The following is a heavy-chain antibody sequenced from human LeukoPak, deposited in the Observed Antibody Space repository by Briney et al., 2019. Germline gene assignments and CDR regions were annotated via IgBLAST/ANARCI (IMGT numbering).Heavy chain of an antibody. CDR3: AKKYSGSYWSPTDY. D-gene: IGHD1-26*01. CDR1: EFTFSDYW. V-gene: IGHV3-7*03. J-gene: IGHJ4*02. Sequence: GGSLRLSCAASEFTFSDYWMSWVRQAPGKGPEWVANIKKDGSEEHYVDSVKGRFTVSRDNSKNTLYLQMNSLRPEDTAVYYCAKKYSGSYWSPTDYWGQGTLVTVSS. CDR2: IKKDGSEE.